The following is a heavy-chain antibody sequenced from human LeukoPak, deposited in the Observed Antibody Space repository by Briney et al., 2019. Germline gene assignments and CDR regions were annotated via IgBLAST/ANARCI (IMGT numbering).Heavy chain of an antibody. CDR2: IYPDDSDT. V-gene: IGHV5-51*01. CDR3: ARLLYYFDSSGYYYAPKAFDI. D-gene: IGHD3-22*01. CDR1: GYIFTTYW. J-gene: IGHJ3*02. Sequence: GESLKISCKGSGYIFTTYWIGWVRQMPGKGLEWMGFIYPDDSDTRYSPSFQGQVTISADKSINTAYLQWSSLKASDTAMYYCARLLYYFDSSGYYYAPKAFDIWGQGTMVTVSS.